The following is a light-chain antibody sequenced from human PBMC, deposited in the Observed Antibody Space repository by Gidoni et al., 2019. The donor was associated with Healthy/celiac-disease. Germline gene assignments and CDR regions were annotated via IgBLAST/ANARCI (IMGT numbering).Light chain of an antibody. V-gene: IGKV3-11*01. J-gene: IGKJ4*01. CDR2: DAS. CDR1: QSVSSY. Sequence: DIVLTQSPATLSLSPGERATLSCRASQSVSSYLAWYQQKPGQAPRLLIYDASNRTTGIPDRFSGSGSGTDFTLTISSLEPEDFAVYYCQQRSNWLTFGGGTKVEIK. CDR3: QQRSNWLT.